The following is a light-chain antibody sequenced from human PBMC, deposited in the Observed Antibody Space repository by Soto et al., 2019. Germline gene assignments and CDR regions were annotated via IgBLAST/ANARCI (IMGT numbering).Light chain of an antibody. CDR2: AAS. V-gene: IGKV1D-12*01. CDR3: QQANSFPFT. J-gene: IGKJ4*01. CDR1: KGISSW. Sequence: DIQMTQSPSSVSASVGDRVTITCRASKGISSWLGWYQQKPGKAPKLLIYAASSLQSGVPSRFSGSGSGTDFPLTISRLQPEDFATYYCQQANSFPFTFGGGTKVEIK.